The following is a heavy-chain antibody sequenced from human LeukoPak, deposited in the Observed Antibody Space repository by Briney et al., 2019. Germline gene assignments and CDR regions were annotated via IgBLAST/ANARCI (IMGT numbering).Heavy chain of an antibody. CDR3: AKLLTTVTTTEY. D-gene: IGHD4-17*01. J-gene: IGHJ4*02. CDR2: ISGSGSST. CDR1: GFTFGSSA. Sequence: GGSLRLSCAASGFTFGSSAMSWVRQAPGKGLEWVSAISGSGSSTYYSDSVKGRFTISRDNSKNTLHLQMHSLRAEDTAVYSCAKLLTTVTTTEYWGQGTLVTVSS. V-gene: IGHV3-23*01.